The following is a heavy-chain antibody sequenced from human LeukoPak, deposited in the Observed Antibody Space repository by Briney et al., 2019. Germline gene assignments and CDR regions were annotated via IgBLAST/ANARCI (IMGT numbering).Heavy chain of an antibody. J-gene: IGHJ4*02. Sequence: ASVKVSCKASGYTFTSYGISWVRQAPGQGLEWMGLISAYNGNTNYAQKLQGRVTMTTDTSASTAYMELRSLRSDDTAVYYCARRYCSSTSCYTMGESYFDYWGQGTLVTVSS. D-gene: IGHD2-2*02. CDR3: ARRYCSSTSCYTMGESYFDY. CDR2: ISAYNGNT. CDR1: GYTFTSYG. V-gene: IGHV1-18*01.